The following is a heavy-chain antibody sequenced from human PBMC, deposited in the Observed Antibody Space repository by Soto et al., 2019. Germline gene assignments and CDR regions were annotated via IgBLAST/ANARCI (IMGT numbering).Heavy chain of an antibody. CDR1: GFIFSNYA. D-gene: IGHD2-2*01. Sequence: PGGSLRLSCAASGFIFSNYAMNWVRQAPGMGLEWVSGISGSGGSTYYADSVKGRFTISRDNSKNTLYLQMNSLRAEDRAVYYCTKGTIVVVPFAIGFDYWGQGTQVTVSS. CDR3: TKGTIVVVPFAIGFDY. V-gene: IGHV3-23*01. CDR2: ISGSGGST. J-gene: IGHJ4*02.